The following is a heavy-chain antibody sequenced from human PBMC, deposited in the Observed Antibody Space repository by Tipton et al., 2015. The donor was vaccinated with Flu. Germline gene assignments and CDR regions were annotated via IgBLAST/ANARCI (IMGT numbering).Heavy chain of an antibody. CDR2: ISYDGNNK. D-gene: IGHD6-19*01. Sequence: SLRLSCAASGFTFSGYAMHWVRQAPGKGLEWVSVISYDGNNKFYADSVGGRFTISRDNSENTLYLQMNSLRAEDTAVYYCARTSSGWYGQIDYWGQGTLVTVSS. J-gene: IGHJ4*02. V-gene: IGHV3-30*04. CDR3: ARTSSGWYGQIDY. CDR1: GFTFSGYA.